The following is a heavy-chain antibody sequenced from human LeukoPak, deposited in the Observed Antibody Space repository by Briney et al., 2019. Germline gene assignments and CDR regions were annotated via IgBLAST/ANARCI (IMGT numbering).Heavy chain of an antibody. V-gene: IGHV3-21*01. D-gene: IGHD6-13*01. CDR3: ARGSYTSSWYGVFDY. Sequence: GGSLRLSCAASGFTFSSYRMNWVRQAPGKGLEWVSSITTNSNYIYYADSVKGRFTISRDNAKNSLYLQMNSLRGEDTAVYYCARGSYTSSWYGVFDYWGQGTLVTVSS. CDR1: GFTFSSYR. CDR2: ITTNSNYI. J-gene: IGHJ4*02.